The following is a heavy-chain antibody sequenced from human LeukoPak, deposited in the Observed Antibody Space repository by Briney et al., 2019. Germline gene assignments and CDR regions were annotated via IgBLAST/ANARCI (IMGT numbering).Heavy chain of an antibody. Sequence: SQTLSLTCTVSGGSISSGGYYWSWIRQHPGKGLEWIGYIYYSGSTYYNPSLKSRVTISVDTSKNQFSLKLSSVTAADTAVYYCASLYDCSGYYGDYWGQGTLVTVSS. CDR3: ASLYDCSGYYGDY. D-gene: IGHD3-22*01. CDR1: GGSISSGGYY. V-gene: IGHV4-31*03. CDR2: IYYSGST. J-gene: IGHJ4*02.